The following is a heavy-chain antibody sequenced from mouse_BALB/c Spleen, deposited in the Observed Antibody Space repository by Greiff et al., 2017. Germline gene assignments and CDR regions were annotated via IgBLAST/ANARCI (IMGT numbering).Heavy chain of an antibody. J-gene: IGHJ3*01. CDR2: ISYSGST. D-gene: IGHD1-1*01. V-gene: IGHV3-8*02. CDR1: GDSITSGY. CDR3: ARQRDYYGSSPFAY. Sequence: EVHLVESGPSLVKPSQTLSLTCSVTGDSITSGYWNWIRKFPGNKLEYMGYISYSGSTYYNPSLKSRISITRDTSKNQYYLQLNSVTTEDTATYYCARQRDYYGSSPFAYWGQGTLVTVSA.